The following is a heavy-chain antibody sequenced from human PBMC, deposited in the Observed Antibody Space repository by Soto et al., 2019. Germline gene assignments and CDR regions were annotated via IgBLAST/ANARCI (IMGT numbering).Heavy chain of an antibody. J-gene: IGHJ6*02. Sequence: QVKLVESGGGVVQPGKSLRLSCVASGFTFSNFGMHWVRQAPGKGLEWVALIYYDGGSKYYADSVKGRFTISRDNSENTLHLQMNSVRAEDTAVYYCARPSYGSPFYYCMDVWGQGTTVTVSS. D-gene: IGHD3-10*01. CDR1: GFTFSNFG. CDR3: ARPSYGSPFYYCMDV. CDR2: IYYDGGSK. V-gene: IGHV3-33*01.